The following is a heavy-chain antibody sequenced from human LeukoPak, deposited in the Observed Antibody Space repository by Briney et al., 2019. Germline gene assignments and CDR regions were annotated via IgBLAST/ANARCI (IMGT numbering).Heavy chain of an antibody. J-gene: IGHJ4*02. V-gene: IGHV3-21*01. D-gene: IGHD5-24*01. CDR2: ISSGGTYR. Sequence: GGSLRLSCTASGFTFNSYTMNWVRQAPGKGLEWVSSISSGGTYRYYAGSVKGRFTISRDNAENSLFLQMDSLRAEDTALYYCARDSERRDGFSLYFFDYWGRGTLVTVSS. CDR1: GFTFNSYT. CDR3: ARDSERRDGFSLYFFDY.